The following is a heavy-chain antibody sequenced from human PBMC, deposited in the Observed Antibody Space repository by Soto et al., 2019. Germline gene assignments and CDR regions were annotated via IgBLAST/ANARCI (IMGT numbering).Heavy chain of an antibody. CDR3: ARHRYYEGSVPGYGMDV. D-gene: IGHD3-16*01. J-gene: IGHJ6*02. CDR1: GFTFSDYY. Sequence: GGSLRLSCAASGFTFSDYYMSWIRQAPGKGLEYISYISNGGSFIYYADSVKGRFTISRDTAKTSLYLQMNSLRAEDTALYYCARHRYYEGSVPGYGMDVWGQGTKVTVSS. V-gene: IGHV3-11*01. CDR2: ISNGGSFI.